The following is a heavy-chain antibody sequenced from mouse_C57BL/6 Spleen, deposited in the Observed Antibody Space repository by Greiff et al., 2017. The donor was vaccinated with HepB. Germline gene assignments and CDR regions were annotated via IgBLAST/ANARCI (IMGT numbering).Heavy chain of an antibody. CDR2: INPSTGGT. V-gene: IGHV1-43*01. D-gene: IGHD1-1*01. J-gene: IGHJ2*01. Sequence: VQLQQSGPELVKPGASVKISCKASGYSFTGYYMHWVKQSSEKSLEWIGEINPSTGGTSYNQKFKGKATLTVDKSSSTAYMQLKSLTSEDSAVYYCATVVATDDWGQGTTLTVSS. CDR3: ATVVATDD. CDR1: GYSFTGYY.